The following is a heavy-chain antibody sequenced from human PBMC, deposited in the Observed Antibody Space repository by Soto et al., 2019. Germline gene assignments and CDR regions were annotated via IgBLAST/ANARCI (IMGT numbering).Heavy chain of an antibody. CDR3: ARVPRANRGRDYYGMDV. CDR2: ISYSAST. J-gene: IGHJ6*02. D-gene: IGHD3-10*01. CDR1: GGSISSGGYY. V-gene: IGHV4-31*03. Sequence: SETLSLTCTVSGGSISSGGYYWSWIRQHPGEGLEWIGYISYSASTYYNPSLKGRVSISVDTSENQFSLRLSSVTAADTAVYYCARVPRANRGRDYYGMDVWGQGTTVTVSS.